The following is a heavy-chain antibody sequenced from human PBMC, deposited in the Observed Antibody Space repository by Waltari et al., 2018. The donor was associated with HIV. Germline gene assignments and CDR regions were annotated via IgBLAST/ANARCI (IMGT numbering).Heavy chain of an antibody. J-gene: IGHJ4*02. CDR2: IYNSGTT. V-gene: IGHV4-59*01. CDR1: GGSISSYY. CDR3: ARYTMREGFFDY. D-gene: IGHD3-22*01. Sequence: QVQLQESGPGLVKPSETLSLTCIVSGGSISSYYWSWIRPSPGQGLEWIGYIYNSGTTNYNPSLRSRVTISIDTSKNQFSLKLTSVTSADTAMYYCARYTMREGFFDYWGQGTLVTVSS.